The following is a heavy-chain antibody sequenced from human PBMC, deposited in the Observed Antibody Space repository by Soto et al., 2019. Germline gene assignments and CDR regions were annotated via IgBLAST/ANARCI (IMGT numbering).Heavy chain of an antibody. CDR3: AREPPLGAYAMDV. CDR1: GFTFRTYS. D-gene: IGHD3-16*01. V-gene: IGHV3-48*02. Sequence: SLRLSCAASGFTFRTYSMNWVRQAPGKGLEWLSYINSGSNSISYADSVKGRFTISRDNAKNSLSLEMNSLRDEDTAVYYCAREPPLGAYAMDVWGQGTTVTVSS. J-gene: IGHJ6*02. CDR2: INSGSNSI.